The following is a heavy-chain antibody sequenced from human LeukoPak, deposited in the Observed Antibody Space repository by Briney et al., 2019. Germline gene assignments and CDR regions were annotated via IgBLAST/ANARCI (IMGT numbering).Heavy chain of an antibody. J-gene: IGHJ3*02. D-gene: IGHD3-10*01. CDR3: AKGKWYGPDAFDI. CDR1: GFTFSSYA. V-gene: IGHV3-23*01. Sequence: GGSLRLSCAASGFTFSSYAMSWVRQAPGKGLEWVSAISGSGGSTYYAGSVKGRFTISRDNSKNTLYLQMNSLRAEDTAVYYCAKGKWYGPDAFDIWGQGTMVTVSS. CDR2: ISGSGGST.